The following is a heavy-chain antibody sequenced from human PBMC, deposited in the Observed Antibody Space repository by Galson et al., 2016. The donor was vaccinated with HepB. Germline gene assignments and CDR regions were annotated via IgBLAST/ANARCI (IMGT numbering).Heavy chain of an antibody. Sequence: VKVSCKASGGTFSNYAISWVRQAPGQGLEWMGGIIPIFGTANYAQKFQGRVTITADESTSTAYMELSSLRSEDTAVYYCAQPRTTVTTLYYYYGMYVWGQGTTVTVSS. V-gene: IGHV1-69*13. CDR1: GGTFSNYA. J-gene: IGHJ6*02. D-gene: IGHD4-17*01. CDR2: IIPIFGTA. CDR3: AQPRTTVTTLYYYYGMYV.